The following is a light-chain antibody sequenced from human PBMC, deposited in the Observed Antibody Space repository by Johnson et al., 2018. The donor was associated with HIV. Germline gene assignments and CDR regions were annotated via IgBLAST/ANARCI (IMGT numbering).Light chain of an antibody. V-gene: IGLV1-51*02. J-gene: IGLJ1*01. CDR1: SSNIGNNY. CDR2: ESD. Sequence: QSMLTQPPSVSAAQGQKVTISCSGSSSNIGNNYISWYQQLPGTAPKLLIFESDKRPSGIPDRFSGSKSGTSATLGITGLQTGDEAGYCCGTWDSTLSSHIYVFGTGTKVTVL. CDR3: GTWDSTLSSHIYV.